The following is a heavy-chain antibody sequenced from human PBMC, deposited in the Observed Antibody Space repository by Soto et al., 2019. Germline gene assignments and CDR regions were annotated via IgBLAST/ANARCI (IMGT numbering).Heavy chain of an antibody. CDR2: IHHSGSI. CDR3: AQEDDGGDSLDP. J-gene: IGHJ4*03. V-gene: IGHV4-30-4*08. Sequence: SETLSLTCTVSGDSISSDYYHWTWIRQSPGNGLERIGYIHHSGSILYNPAFKSRVTISVDASKNQFSLHLTSVTAADTAVYVCAQEDDGGDSLDPGGQGPRVPVS. CDR1: GDSISSDYYH. D-gene: IGHD2-21*02.